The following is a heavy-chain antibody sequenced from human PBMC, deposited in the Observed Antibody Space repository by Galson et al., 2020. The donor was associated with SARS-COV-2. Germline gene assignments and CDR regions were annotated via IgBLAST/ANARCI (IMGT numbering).Heavy chain of an antibody. Sequence: SETLSLTCTVSGCSISSSSYSWGWLRQPPGLGLEWIGSIYYSGSTYYNPSLKSRVTISVDTAKNQFPLKLSSVTAADTAVYYCAREGYSSGLYEDYWGQGTLVAVSS. CDR2: IYYSGST. D-gene: IGHD6-19*01. CDR3: AREGYSSGLYEDY. V-gene: IGHV4-39*06. CDR1: GCSISSSSYS. J-gene: IGHJ4*02.